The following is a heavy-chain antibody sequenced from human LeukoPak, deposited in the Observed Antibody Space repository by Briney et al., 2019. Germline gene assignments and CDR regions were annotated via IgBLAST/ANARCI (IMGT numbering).Heavy chain of an antibody. Sequence: GGSLRLSCAASGFAFSSYWMCWVRQAPGKGLEWVAINKQDGSDKHYVDSVEGRFIISRDNAKNSLYLQMNSLRAEDTAVYYCLTSTRSHRFDFWGQGTLVTASS. CDR3: LTSTRSHRFDF. CDR1: GFAFSSYW. J-gene: IGHJ4*02. CDR2: NKQDGSDK. D-gene: IGHD2-15*01. V-gene: IGHV3-7*01.